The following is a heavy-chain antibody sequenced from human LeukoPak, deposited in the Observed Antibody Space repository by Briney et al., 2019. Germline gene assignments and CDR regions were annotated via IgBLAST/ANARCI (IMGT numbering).Heavy chain of an antibody. D-gene: IGHD3-10*01. J-gene: IGHJ4*02. CDR2: IYYRGST. V-gene: IGHV4-39*07. Sequence: PSETLSLTCTVSGGSISSSSYYWGWIRQPPGKGLEWIGSIYYRGSTYYNPSLKSRVTISVDTSKNQFSLKLSSVTAADTAVYYCARVVTMVRGVISHGYFDYWGQGTLVTVSS. CDR1: GGSISSSSYY. CDR3: ARVVTMVRGVISHGYFDY.